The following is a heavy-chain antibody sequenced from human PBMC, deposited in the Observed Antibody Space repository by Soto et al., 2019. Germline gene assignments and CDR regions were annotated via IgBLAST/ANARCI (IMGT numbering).Heavy chain of an antibody. D-gene: IGHD3-22*01. CDR1: GGTFSSYA. V-gene: IGHV1-69*13. Sequence: SVKVSCKASGGTFSSYAISWVRQAPGQGLEWMGGIIPIFGTANYAQKFQGRVTITADESTSTAYMELSSLRSEDTAVYYCAGWSSSGYNWFDPWGQGTLVTVSS. J-gene: IGHJ5*02. CDR3: AGWSSSGYNWFDP. CDR2: IIPIFGTA.